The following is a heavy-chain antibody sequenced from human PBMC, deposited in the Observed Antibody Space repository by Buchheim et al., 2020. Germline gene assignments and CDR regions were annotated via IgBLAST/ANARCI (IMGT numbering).Heavy chain of an antibody. CDR3: ARARGYDSSGYYSEVFDY. J-gene: IGHJ4*02. V-gene: IGHV3-13*01. CDR2: IGTAGDT. CDR1: GFTFSSYD. Sequence: EVQLVESGGGLVQPGGSLRLSCAASGFTFSSYDMHWVRQATGKGLEWVSAIGTAGDTYYPGSVKGRFTISRENAKNSLYLQMNSLRAGDTAVYYCARARGYDSSGYYSEVFDYWGQGTL. D-gene: IGHD3-22*01.